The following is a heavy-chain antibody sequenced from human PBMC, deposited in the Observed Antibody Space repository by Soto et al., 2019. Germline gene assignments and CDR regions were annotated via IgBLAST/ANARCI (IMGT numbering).Heavy chain of an antibody. CDR3: ARAGYGDYDFDY. D-gene: IGHD4-17*01. V-gene: IGHV4-59*01. CDR1: GGSISSYY. CDR2: IYYSGST. J-gene: IGHJ4*02. Sequence: SETLSLTCTVSGGSISSYYWSWIRQPPGKGLEWIGYIYYSGSTNYNPSLKSRVTISVDTSKNQFSLKLSSVTAADTAVYCCARAGYGDYDFDYWGQGTLVTVSS.